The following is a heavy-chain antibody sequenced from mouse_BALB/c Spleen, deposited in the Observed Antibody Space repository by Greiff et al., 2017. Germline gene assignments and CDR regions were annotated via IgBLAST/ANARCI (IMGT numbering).Heavy chain of an antibody. CDR3: ARSVGYYYFDY. V-gene: IGHV5-4*02. CDR2: ISDGGSYT. Sequence: EVKLVESGGGLVKPGGSLKLSCAASGFTFSDYYMYWVRQTPEKRLEWVATISDGGSYTYYPDSVKGRFTISRDNAKNNLYLQMSSLKSEDTAMYYCARSVGYYYFDYWGQGTTLTVSS. CDR1: GFTFSDYY. D-gene: IGHD2-3*01. J-gene: IGHJ2*01.